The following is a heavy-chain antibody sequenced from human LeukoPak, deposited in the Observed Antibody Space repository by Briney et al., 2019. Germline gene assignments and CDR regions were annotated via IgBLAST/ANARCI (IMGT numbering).Heavy chain of an antibody. CDR3: ARDRRYYDSSGYYPNYYFDY. J-gene: IGHJ4*02. V-gene: IGHV1-2*02. CDR2: INPNSGGT. Sequence: GASVKVSCKASVYTFTGYYMHWVRQAPGQGLEWMGWINPNSGGTNYAQKFQGRVTMTRDTSISTAYMELSRLRSDDTAVYYCARDRRYYDSSGYYPNYYFDYWGQGTLVTVSS. D-gene: IGHD3-22*01. CDR1: VYTFTGYY.